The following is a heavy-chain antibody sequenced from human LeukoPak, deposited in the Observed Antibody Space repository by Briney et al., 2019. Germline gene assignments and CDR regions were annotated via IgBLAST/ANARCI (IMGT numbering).Heavy chain of an antibody. CDR3: ARALESGAYYYYYYMDV. J-gene: IGHJ6*03. V-gene: IGHV3-7*01. CDR1: GFTFSSYW. D-gene: IGHD2-15*01. CDR2: IKQDGSEK. Sequence: GGSLRLSCAASGFTFSSYWMSWVRQAPGKGLEWVANIKQDGSEKYYVDSVKGRFTISRDNAKNSLYLQMNSLRAEDTAVYYCARALESGAYYYYYYMDVWAKGTTVTVSS.